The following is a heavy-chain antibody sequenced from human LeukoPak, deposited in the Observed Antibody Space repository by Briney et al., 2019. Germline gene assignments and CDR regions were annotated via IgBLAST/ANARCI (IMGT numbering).Heavy chain of an antibody. CDR2: ISSSSSYI. J-gene: IGHJ4*02. CDR1: GFTFSSYS. V-gene: IGHV3-21*01. CDR3: ARDKYGDYVIDY. Sequence: GGSLRLSCAASGFTFSSYSMNWVRQAPGKGLEWVSSISSSSSYIYYADSVKGRFTISRDNAKNSLYLQMNSLRAEDTAVYYCARDKYGDYVIDYWGQGTLVTVSS. D-gene: IGHD4-17*01.